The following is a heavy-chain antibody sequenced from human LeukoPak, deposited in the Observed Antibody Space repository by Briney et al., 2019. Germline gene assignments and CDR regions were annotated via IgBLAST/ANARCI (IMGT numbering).Heavy chain of an antibody. CDR2: ISDSGVST. CDR3: AKCRGSSWSDYFDY. Sequence: PGCSLTLSCAVSGFSLSRYAMSLVRKAPGKALEWASAISDSGVSTYYAESVKARFTISRDNSRNTLYLQMNTLRAEDTAVYYCAKCRGSSWSDYFDYWGQGTLVTVSS. CDR1: GFSLSRYA. D-gene: IGHD6-13*01. V-gene: IGHV3-23*01. J-gene: IGHJ4*02.